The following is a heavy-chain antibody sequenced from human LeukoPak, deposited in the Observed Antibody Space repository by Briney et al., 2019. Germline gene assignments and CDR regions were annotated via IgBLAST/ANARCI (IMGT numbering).Heavy chain of an antibody. Sequence: GGSLRLSREASEFTFSSYGMHWVRQPPGKGLEWVAFIRYDGNNKYYADSVKGRFTISRDNSKNTLYLQMNSLRAEDTAVYYCAKTGVKFCSSTSCYLDYWGQGALLTVSS. CDR3: AKTGVKFCSSTSCYLDY. CDR2: IRYDGNNK. D-gene: IGHD2-2*01. J-gene: IGHJ4*02. CDR1: EFTFSSYG. V-gene: IGHV3-30*02.